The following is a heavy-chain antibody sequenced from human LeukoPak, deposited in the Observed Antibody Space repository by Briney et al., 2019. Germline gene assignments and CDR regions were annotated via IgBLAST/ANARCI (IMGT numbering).Heavy chain of an antibody. CDR1: GGSISSYY. J-gene: IGHJ4*02. D-gene: IGHD3-9*01. V-gene: IGHV4-59*08. CDR3: ARLHTYYDILTGLFDPYYFDY. Sequence: PSETLSLTCTVPGGSISSYYWSWIRQPPGKGLEWIGYIYYSGSTNYNPSLKSRVTISVDTSKNQFSLKLSSVTAADTAVYYCARLHTYYDILTGLFDPYYFDYWGQGTLVTVSS. CDR2: IYYSGST.